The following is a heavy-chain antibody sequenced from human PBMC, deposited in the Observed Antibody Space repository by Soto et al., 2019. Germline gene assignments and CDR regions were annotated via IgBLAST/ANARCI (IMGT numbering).Heavy chain of an antibody. CDR1: GGSISSYY. CDR2: IYYSGST. Sequence: SETLSLTCTVSGGSISSYYWSWIRQPPGKGLEWIGYIYYSGSTNYNPSLKSRVTISVDTSKNQFSLKLSSVTAADTAVYYCAREGHYGLIDYWGQGTLVTV. J-gene: IGHJ4*02. CDR3: AREGHYGLIDY. V-gene: IGHV4-59*08. D-gene: IGHD4-17*01.